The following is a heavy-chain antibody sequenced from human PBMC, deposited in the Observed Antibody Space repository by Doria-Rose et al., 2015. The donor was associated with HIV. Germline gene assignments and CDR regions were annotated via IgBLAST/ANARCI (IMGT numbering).Heavy chain of an antibody. V-gene: IGHV2-26*01. Sequence: QVTLKESDPVLVKPTETLTLTCTVSGVSLSSPGMDVSWIRQPPGKALEWPANIFSDDDRSYRTSLQSRLTTSRGTSKSQVVLTMTDMDPVDTATYYCARIKSSRWYHKYYFDFWGQGTLVIVSA. CDR3: ARIKSSRWYHKYYFDF. CDR2: IFSDDDR. J-gene: IGHJ4*02. D-gene: IGHD6-13*01. CDR1: GVSLSSPGMD.